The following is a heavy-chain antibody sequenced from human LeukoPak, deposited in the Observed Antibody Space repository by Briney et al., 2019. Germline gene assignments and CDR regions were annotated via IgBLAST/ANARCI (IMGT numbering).Heavy chain of an antibody. CDR1: GFTFSTYG. Sequence: GGSLRLSCAASGFTFSTYGMHWVRQAPGKGLEWVAFIHYDGGNEYNGDSVKGRFTISRDNSKNTLYLQMNRLRPEDTAVYCCARGLPSSTRTYNWFDPWGPGTLVTVSS. CDR2: IHYDGGNE. D-gene: IGHD2-2*01. V-gene: IGHV3-30*02. CDR3: ARGLPSSTRTYNWFDP. J-gene: IGHJ5*02.